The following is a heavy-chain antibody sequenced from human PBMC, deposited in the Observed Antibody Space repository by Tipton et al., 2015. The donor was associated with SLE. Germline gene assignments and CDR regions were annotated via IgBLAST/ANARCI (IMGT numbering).Heavy chain of an antibody. CDR2: ISSNGGST. D-gene: IGHD3-9*01. V-gene: IGHV3-64*02. CDR1: GFTFSSYA. CDR3: ARTGLTGFITDWSFDL. J-gene: IGHJ2*01. Sequence: SLRLSCAASGFTFSSYAMHWVRQAPGKGLEYVSAISSNGGSTYYADSVKGRFTISRDNSKNTLYLQMGSLRAEDMAVYYCARTGLTGFITDWSFDLWGRGSLVTVSS.